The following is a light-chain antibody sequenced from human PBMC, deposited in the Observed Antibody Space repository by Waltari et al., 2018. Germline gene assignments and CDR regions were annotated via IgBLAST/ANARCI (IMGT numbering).Light chain of an antibody. CDR3: MQGSCWPFT. Sequence: DVVVTQPPLSLPVTLGQPASISCSSCQSLAYSDGNTYLYWFHQRPGQSPRRLIYKVSNRDSGVPDRFSGSGSGTDFKLKISRVEAEDVGVYYCMQGSCWPFTFGPGTKVDIK. V-gene: IGKV2-30*01. CDR2: KVS. J-gene: IGKJ3*01. CDR1: QSLAYSDGNTY.